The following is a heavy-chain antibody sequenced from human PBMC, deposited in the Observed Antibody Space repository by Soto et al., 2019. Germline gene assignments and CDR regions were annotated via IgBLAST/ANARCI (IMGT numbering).Heavy chain of an antibody. D-gene: IGHD1-26*01. CDR3: ARIDYTGSPLIDY. V-gene: IGHV2-26*01. Sequence: ASGPTLVNPTETLTLTCSVSGFSLTLGRMAVTWIRQPPGKALEWLAHILSTGETSYATSLKTRVTISKDISKSQVLLTMTNVDPVDTATYFCARIDYTGSPLIDYWGQGTLVTVSS. CDR1: GFSLTLGRMA. J-gene: IGHJ4*02. CDR2: ILSTGET.